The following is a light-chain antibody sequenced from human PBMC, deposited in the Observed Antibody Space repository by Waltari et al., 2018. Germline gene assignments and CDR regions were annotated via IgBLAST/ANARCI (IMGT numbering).Light chain of an antibody. CDR1: NSDVGGYDY. Sequence: QSALTQPRSVSGSPGQSVTISCTGTNSDVGGYDYVSWYQQHPDRAPKLMIYDDSQRPSGGPDRFSGSKSGSTASLTISGLQAEDEADYYCCSYAGSYVFGTGTKVTVL. CDR3: CSYAGSYV. V-gene: IGLV2-11*01. J-gene: IGLJ1*01. CDR2: DDS.